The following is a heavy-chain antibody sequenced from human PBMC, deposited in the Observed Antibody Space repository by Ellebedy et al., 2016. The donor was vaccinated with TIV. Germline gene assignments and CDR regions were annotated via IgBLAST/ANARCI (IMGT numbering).Heavy chain of an antibody. CDR3: VRGDGYVLAY. V-gene: IGHV3-7*04. CDR2: IKNDGSDI. D-gene: IGHD2-21*01. J-gene: IGHJ4*02. CDR1: GFTFRNYW. Sequence: GESLKISCAASGFTFRNYWMSWARQTPGKGLEWVAIIKNDGSDIHYVDSVKGRFVISRDNAKNSLYLQMTSLRAEDTAVYYCVRGDGYVLAYWGQGTLVTVS.